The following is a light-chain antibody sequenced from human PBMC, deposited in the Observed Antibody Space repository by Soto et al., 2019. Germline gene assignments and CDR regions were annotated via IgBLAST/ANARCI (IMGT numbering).Light chain of an antibody. J-gene: IGKJ1*01. V-gene: IGKV1-27*01. CDR1: QGISNY. CDR2: AAS. CDR3: QKYNSAPWT. Sequence: DIRMTQSPSTLSASAGARVTITCRASQGISNYLAWYQQKPGKVPKLLIYAASTLQSGVPSRFSRSGSGTDFTLIISSLKPEDVATYYCQKYNSAPWTFGQGTKVEIK.